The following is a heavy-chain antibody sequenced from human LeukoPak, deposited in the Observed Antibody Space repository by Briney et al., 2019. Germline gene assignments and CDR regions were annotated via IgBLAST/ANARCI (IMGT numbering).Heavy chain of an antibody. CDR3: ARDIGYCSGGSCLPNKLYYYYGMDV. V-gene: IGHV1-2*02. D-gene: IGHD2-15*01. CDR2: INPNSGGT. CDR1: GYTFTGYY. Sequence: GASVKVSCKASGYTFTGYYMHWVRQAPGQGLEWMGWINPNSGGTNYAQKFQGRVTMTRDTSISTAYMELSRLRSDDTAVYYCARDIGYCSGGSCLPNKLYYYYGMDVWGQGTTVTVSS. J-gene: IGHJ6*02.